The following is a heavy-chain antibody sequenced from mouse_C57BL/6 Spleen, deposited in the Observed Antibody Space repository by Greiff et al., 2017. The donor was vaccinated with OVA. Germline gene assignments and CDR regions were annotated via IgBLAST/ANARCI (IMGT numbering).Heavy chain of an antibody. V-gene: IGHV1-53*01. CDR2: INPSNGGT. J-gene: IGHJ2*01. D-gene: IGHD1-1*01. CDR3: ARHWRITTVVATRDYFYD. Sequence: VQLQQPGTELVKPGASVKLSCKASGYTFTSYWMHWVKQRPGQGLEWIGNINPSNGGTNYNEKFKSKATLTVDKSSSTAYMQLSSLTSEDSAVYYCARHWRITTVVATRDYFYDWGQGTTLTVSS. CDR1: GYTFTSYW.